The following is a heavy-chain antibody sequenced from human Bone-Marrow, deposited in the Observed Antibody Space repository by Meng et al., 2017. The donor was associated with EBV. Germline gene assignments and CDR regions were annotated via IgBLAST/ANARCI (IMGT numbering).Heavy chain of an antibody. CDR3: ASESGRGFTPDY. D-gene: IGHD3-10*01. V-gene: IGHV1-69*01. CDR2: LIPMVGAP. J-gene: IGHJ4*02. CDR1: GGTFRSDA. Sequence: GQLVQVGGGGKKAGSSGKGSCRTSGGTFRSDAVSWVRQAPGQGLEWMGGLIPMVGAPHYAQKFQGRVTIIADESTSTHSMELNSLRSEDTAMYYCASESGRGFTPDYWGQGTLVTVSS.